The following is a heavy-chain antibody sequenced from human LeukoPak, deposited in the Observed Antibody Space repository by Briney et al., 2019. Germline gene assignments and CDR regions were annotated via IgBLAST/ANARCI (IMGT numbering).Heavy chain of an antibody. CDR2: ISAYNGNT. D-gene: IGHD6-6*01. CDR3: ARDGEYSSSWDY. V-gene: IGHV1-18*01. CDR1: GYTFTSYG. Sequence: GASVNVSFKAAGYTFTSYGISWGRQPQAQGMVWVGWISAYNGNTNYAQKLQGRVTMTTDTSTSTAYMELRSLRSDDTAVYYCARDGEYSSSWDYWGQGTLVTVSS. J-gene: IGHJ4*02.